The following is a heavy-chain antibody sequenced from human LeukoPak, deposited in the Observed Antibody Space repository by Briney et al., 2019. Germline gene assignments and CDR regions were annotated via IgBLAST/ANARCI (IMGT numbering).Heavy chain of an antibody. D-gene: IGHD6-13*01. CDR3: ARLLEAAAGTHDAFDI. J-gene: IGHJ3*02. Sequence: SETLSLTCAVYGGSFSGYYWSWIRQPPGKGLEWIGEINHSGSTNYNPSLKSRVTISVDTSKNQFSLKLSSVTAADTAVYYCARLLEAAAGTHDAFDIWGQGTMVTVSS. CDR1: GGSFSGYY. V-gene: IGHV4-34*01. CDR2: INHSGST.